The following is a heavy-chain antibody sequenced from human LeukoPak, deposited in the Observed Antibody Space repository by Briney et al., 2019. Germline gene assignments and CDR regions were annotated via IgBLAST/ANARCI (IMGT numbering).Heavy chain of an antibody. CDR1: GFSFSSYW. D-gene: IGHD1-1*01. Sequence: GGSLRLSCAASGFSFSSYWMHWVRQAPGKGLVWVSRINGDGSSTRYADSVKGRFTISIDNAKNTLYLQMNSLRAEDTAVYYCARGGLNALEAFDIWGQGTLVTVCS. V-gene: IGHV3-74*01. J-gene: IGHJ3*02. CDR2: INGDGSST. CDR3: ARGGLNALEAFDI.